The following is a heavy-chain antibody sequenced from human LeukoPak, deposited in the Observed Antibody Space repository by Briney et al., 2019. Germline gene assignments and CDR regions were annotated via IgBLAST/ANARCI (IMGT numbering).Heavy chain of an antibody. V-gene: IGHV1-2*02. Sequence: ASVKVSCKASGYTFTGYYMHWVRQAPGQGLEWMGWINLNSGGTNYAQKFQGRVTMTRDTSISTAYMELSRLRSDDTAVYYCARVFSGYYDSSGYYQSFFDYWGQGTLVTVSS. CDR1: GYTFTGYY. CDR3: ARVFSGYYDSSGYYQSFFDY. J-gene: IGHJ4*02. CDR2: INLNSGGT. D-gene: IGHD3-22*01.